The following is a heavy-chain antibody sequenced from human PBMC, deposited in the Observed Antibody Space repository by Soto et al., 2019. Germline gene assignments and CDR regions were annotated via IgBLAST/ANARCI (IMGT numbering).Heavy chain of an antibody. CDR3: AREPLCGGRCYDNYFDP. J-gene: IGHJ5*02. V-gene: IGHV1-3*04. Sequence: ASVKVCCKAPGYTFTYYPIHWVRQAPGQRLDWMGWINIGNGNTASSQKFKDRVTITRETSASTAYMELTSLRSEDTAVYYCAREPLCGGRCYDNYFDPWAQGTLVTVYS. D-gene: IGHD2-15*01. CDR2: INIGNGNT. CDR1: GYTFTYYP.